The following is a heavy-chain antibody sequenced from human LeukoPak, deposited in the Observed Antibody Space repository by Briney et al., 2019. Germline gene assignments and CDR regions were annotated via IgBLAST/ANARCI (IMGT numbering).Heavy chain of an antibody. D-gene: IGHD5-18*01. CDR1: GGSFSGYY. CDR3: ARGGERQLWFRDYYYYYMDV. V-gene: IGHV4-34*01. J-gene: IGHJ6*03. Sequence: KPSETLSLTCAVYGGSFSGYYWSWIRQPPGKGLEWIGEINHSGSTNYNPSLKSRVTISVDTSKNQFSLKLSSVTAADTAVYYCARGGERQLWFRDYYYYYMDVWGQGTTVTVSS. CDR2: INHSGST.